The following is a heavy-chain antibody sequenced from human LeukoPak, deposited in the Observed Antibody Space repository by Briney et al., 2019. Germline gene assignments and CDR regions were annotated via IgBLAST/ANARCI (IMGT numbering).Heavy chain of an antibody. CDR1: GGTFSSYA. CDR3: ARALAVAGTFGYYYYGMDV. D-gene: IGHD6-19*01. V-gene: IGHV1-69*01. Sequence: SVKVSCKASGGTFSSYAISWVRQAPGQGLEWMGGIIPIFGTANYAQKFRGRVTITADESTSTAYMELSSLRSEDTAVYYCARALAVAGTFGYYYYGMDVWGQGTTVTVS. J-gene: IGHJ6*02. CDR2: IIPIFGTA.